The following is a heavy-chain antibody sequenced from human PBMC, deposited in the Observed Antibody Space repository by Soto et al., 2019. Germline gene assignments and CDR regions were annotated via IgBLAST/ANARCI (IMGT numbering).Heavy chain of an antibody. CDR1: GDSISSGGYY. J-gene: IGHJ4*02. CDR3: ARVKGGTTRRAFDS. D-gene: IGHD1-7*01. V-gene: IGHV4-31*03. Sequence: PSVTLSLTCTVSGDSISSGGYYWSWIRQHPGKGLEWIGYIYDNGGAYYSPSLRGRVVISLDRSENQFSLRLSSVSAADTAVYYCARVKGGTTRRAFDSWGQGTLVTVSS. CDR2: IYDNGGA.